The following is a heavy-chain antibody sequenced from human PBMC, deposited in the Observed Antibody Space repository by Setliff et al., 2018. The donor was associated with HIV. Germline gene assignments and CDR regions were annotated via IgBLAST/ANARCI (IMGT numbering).Heavy chain of an antibody. J-gene: IGHJ5*02. Sequence: SETLSLTCTVSGGSISSHYWSWIRQPPGKGLEWIGSIYYSGSTFYNPSLKSRLTISVDTSKNQFSLKLSSVTAADTAVYYCARILVAAAGTGFDPWGQGILVTVSS. V-gene: IGHV4-59*11. CDR1: GGSISSHY. CDR3: ARILVAAAGTGFDP. D-gene: IGHD6-13*01. CDR2: IYYSGST.